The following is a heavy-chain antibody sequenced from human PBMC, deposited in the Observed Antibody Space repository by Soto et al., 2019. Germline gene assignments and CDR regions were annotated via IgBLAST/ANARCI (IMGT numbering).Heavy chain of an antibody. V-gene: IGHV3-23*01. CDR1: GFTFSSYA. D-gene: IGHD2-8*01. J-gene: IGHJ6*02. CDR3: AKGRIVLMVYARSMDF. CDR2: ISGSGGST. Sequence: EVQLLESGGGLVQPGGSLRLSCAASGFTFSSYAMSWVRQAPGKGLEWVSAISGSGGSTYYADSVKGRFTISRDNSKNTLYLQMNSLRAEDTAVYYCAKGRIVLMVYARSMDFWGQGTTVTVSS.